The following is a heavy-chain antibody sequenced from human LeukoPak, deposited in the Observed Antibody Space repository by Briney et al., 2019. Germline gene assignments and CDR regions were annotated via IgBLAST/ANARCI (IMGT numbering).Heavy chain of an antibody. CDR1: GGSFSGYY. V-gene: IGHV4-34*01. D-gene: IGHD5-24*01. Sequence: SETLSLTCAVYGGSFSGYYWSWIRQPPGKGLEWIGEINHSGSTNYNPSLKSRATISVDTSKNQFSLKLSSVTAADTAVYYCARKFLQWGAFDFWGQGTLVTVSS. CDR3: ARKFLQWGAFDF. J-gene: IGHJ4*02. CDR2: INHSGST.